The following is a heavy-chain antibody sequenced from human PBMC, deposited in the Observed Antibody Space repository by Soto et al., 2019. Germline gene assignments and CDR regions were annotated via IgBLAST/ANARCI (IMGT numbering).Heavy chain of an antibody. Sequence: GGSLRLPCAASGFTFSSYSMNWVRQAPGKGLEWVSYISSSSSTIYYADSVKGRFTISRDNAKNSLYLQMNSLRDEDTAVYYCSRVPGGYYDSSGYYPSPFDYWGQGTLVTVSS. J-gene: IGHJ4*02. V-gene: IGHV3-48*02. D-gene: IGHD3-22*01. CDR1: GFTFSSYS. CDR3: SRVPGGYYDSSGYYPSPFDY. CDR2: ISSSSSTI.